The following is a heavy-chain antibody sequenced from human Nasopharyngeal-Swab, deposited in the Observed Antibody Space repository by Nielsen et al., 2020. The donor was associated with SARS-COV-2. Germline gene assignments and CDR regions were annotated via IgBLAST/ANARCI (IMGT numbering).Heavy chain of an antibody. CDR3: ASARSGYSYGPGYYYYGMDV. Sequence: GESLKISCAASGFTFSDYYMSWIRQAPGKGLEWVSYISSSSSYTNYADSVKGRFTISRDNSKNTLYLQMNSLRAEDTAVYYCASARSGYSYGPGYYYYGMDVWGQGTTVTVSS. D-gene: IGHD5-18*01. CDR1: GFTFSDYY. J-gene: IGHJ6*02. CDR2: ISSSSSYT. V-gene: IGHV3-11*03.